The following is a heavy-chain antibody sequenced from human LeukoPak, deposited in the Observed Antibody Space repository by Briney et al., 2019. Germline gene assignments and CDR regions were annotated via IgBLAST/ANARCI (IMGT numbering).Heavy chain of an antibody. J-gene: IGHJ4*02. V-gene: IGHV1-18*01. CDR3: ARDNSAYSSSQVDY. Sequence: ASVKVSCKASGYTFTSYGISWVRQAPGQGLEWMGWISAYNGNTNYAQKLQGRVTMTTDTPTSTAYMELRGLRSDDTTVYYCARDNSAYSSSQVDYWGQGTLVTVSS. CDR1: GYTFTSYG. D-gene: IGHD6-13*01. CDR2: ISAYNGNT.